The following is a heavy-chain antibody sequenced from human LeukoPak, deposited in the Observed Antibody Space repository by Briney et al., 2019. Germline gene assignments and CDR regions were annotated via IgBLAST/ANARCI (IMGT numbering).Heavy chain of an antibody. D-gene: IGHD3-10*02. Sequence: GGSLRLSCAASGFTFSSYAMHWVRQAPGKGLEWVAVISYDGSYKDYADSVKGRFTISRDNSKNTLYLQMNSLRAEDTAVYYCAELGITMIGGVWGKGTTVTISS. CDR1: GFTFSSYA. V-gene: IGHV3-30*04. J-gene: IGHJ6*04. CDR3: AELGITMIGGV. CDR2: ISYDGSYK.